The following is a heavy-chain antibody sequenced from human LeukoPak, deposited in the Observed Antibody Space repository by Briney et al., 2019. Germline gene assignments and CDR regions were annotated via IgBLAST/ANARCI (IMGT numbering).Heavy chain of an antibody. CDR2: IWFDGSNK. V-gene: IGHV3-33*01. CDR3: VRDPSGSGFAFDS. D-gene: IGHD1-1*01. Sequence: PGGSLRLSCAAPGFIFSNDAMHWVRQAPGKGLEWVEFIWFDGSNKHYADSVKGRFTISGDNSEDTLYLQMNSLRAEDTAVYYCVRDPSGSGFAFDSWGQGALVTVSS. J-gene: IGHJ4*02. CDR1: GFIFSNDA.